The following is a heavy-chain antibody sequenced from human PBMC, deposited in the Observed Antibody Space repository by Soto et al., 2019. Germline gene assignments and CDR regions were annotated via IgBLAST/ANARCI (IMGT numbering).Heavy chain of an antibody. V-gene: IGHV6-1*01. J-gene: IGHJ5*02. Sequence: PSPTLSLTCAISGDSVSSNTASWNLIRQSPSRGLEWLGRTYYRSKWYYDYAASVKSRMTINPATSKNQFSLLLNSVIPEDTAVHYCARDADNWFDHWGQGTLVTVYS. CDR2: TYYRSKWYY. CDR1: GDSVSSNTAS. CDR3: ARDADNWFDH.